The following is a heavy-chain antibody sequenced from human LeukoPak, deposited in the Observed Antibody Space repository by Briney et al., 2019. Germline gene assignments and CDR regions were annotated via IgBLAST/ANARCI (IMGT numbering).Heavy chain of an antibody. D-gene: IGHD6-6*01. CDR3: ARDLYIAARAPSDAFDI. CDR1: GYTFTGYY. CDR2: INPNSGGT. V-gene: IGHV1-2*02. Sequence: ASVKVSCKASGYTFTGYYMHWVRQAPGQGLEWMGWINPNSGGTNYAQKFQGRVTMTRDTSISTAYMELSRLRSDDTAVYYCARDLYIAARAPSDAFDIWGQGTMVTVSS. J-gene: IGHJ3*02.